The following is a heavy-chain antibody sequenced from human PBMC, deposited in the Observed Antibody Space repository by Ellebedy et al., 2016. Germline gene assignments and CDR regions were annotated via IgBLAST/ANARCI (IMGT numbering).Heavy chain of an antibody. CDR3: ARERITMVRGVIPNWYFDL. Sequence: GESLKISXAASGFTFSDYYMSWIRQAPGKGLEWVSYISSSGSTIYYADSVKGRFTISRDNAKNSLYLQMNSLRAEDTAVYYCARERITMVRGVIPNWYFDLWGRGTLVTVSS. D-gene: IGHD3-10*01. CDR1: GFTFSDYY. V-gene: IGHV3-11*01. CDR2: ISSSGSTI. J-gene: IGHJ2*01.